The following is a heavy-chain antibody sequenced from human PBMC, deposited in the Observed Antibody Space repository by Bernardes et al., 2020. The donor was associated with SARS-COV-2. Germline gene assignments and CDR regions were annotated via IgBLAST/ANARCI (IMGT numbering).Heavy chain of an antibody. CDR1: GFTFSGYA. CDR3: ARVHSSGYLFDY. J-gene: IGHJ4*02. V-gene: IGHV3-23*01. CDR2: IGGNGSRT. D-gene: IGHD3-22*01. Sequence: GALRHSCAASGFTFSGYAMSWVRQAPGKGLEWFSAIGGNGSRTYYADSVKGRFTISRDNSKNTIHLQMNSLRAGDTALYFCARVHSSGYLFDYWGQGTLVTVSS.